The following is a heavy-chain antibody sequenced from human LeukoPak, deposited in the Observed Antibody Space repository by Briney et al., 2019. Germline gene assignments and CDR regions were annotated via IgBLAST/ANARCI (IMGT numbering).Heavy chain of an antibody. CDR2: IYTSGST. CDR3: ARDRVVVPAANVYYYYGMDV. D-gene: IGHD2-2*01. J-gene: IGHJ6*02. CDR1: GGSISSYY. V-gene: IGHV4-4*07. Sequence: SETLSLTCTVSGGSISSYYWSWIRQPAGKGLEWIGRIYTSGSTNYNPSLKSRVTMSVDTSKNQFSLKLSSVTAADTAVYYCARDRVVVPAANVYYYYGMDVWGQGTTVTVSS.